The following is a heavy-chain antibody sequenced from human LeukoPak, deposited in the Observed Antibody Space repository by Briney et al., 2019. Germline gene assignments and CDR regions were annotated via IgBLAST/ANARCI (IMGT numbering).Heavy chain of an antibody. D-gene: IGHD6-19*01. CDR1: GFTFSNAW. Sequence: GGSLRLSCAASGFTFSNAWMSWVRQAPGKGLEWVGRIKSKTDGVTTDYAAPVKGRFTISRDDSKNTLYLQMNSLKTEDTAVYYCTTGQWLVRGSPYYYYGMDVWGQGTTVTVSS. CDR2: IKSKTDGVTT. J-gene: IGHJ6*02. CDR3: TTGQWLVRGSPYYYYGMDV. V-gene: IGHV3-15*01.